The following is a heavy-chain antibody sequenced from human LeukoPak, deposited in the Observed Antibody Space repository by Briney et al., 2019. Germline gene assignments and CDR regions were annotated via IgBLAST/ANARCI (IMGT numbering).Heavy chain of an antibody. CDR2: ISYDGVDK. D-gene: IGHD4-17*01. CDR3: ARDPTYGYGYYFDY. CDR1: QFNFGDYA. V-gene: IGHV3-30*14. Sequence: GTSLRLSCAASQFNFGDYAMHWVRQAPGKGLEWVATISYDGVDKYYADSVKGRFTTSRDNSKNTLYLQMNGLRAEDTAVYYCARDPTYGYGYYFDYWGQGTLVTVSS. J-gene: IGHJ4*02.